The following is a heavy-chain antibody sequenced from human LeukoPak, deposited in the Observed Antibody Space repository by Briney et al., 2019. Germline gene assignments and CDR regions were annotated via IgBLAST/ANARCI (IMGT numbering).Heavy chain of an antibody. D-gene: IGHD2-2*01. CDR3: AKGPYCSSTSCFYYFDY. Sequence: GGSLRLSCAASGFTFSSYAMSWVRQAPGKGLDWVSAISGSGGSTYYADSVKGRFTISRDNSKNTLYLQMNSLRAEDTAVYYCAKGPYCSSTSCFYYFDYWGQGTLVTVSS. J-gene: IGHJ4*02. CDR1: GFTFSSYA. CDR2: ISGSGGST. V-gene: IGHV3-23*01.